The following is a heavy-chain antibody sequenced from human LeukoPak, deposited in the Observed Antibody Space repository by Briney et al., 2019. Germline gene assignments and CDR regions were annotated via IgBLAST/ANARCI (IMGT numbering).Heavy chain of an antibody. D-gene: IGHD1-26*01. CDR3: ARQKWEQQGRDYYFNGLDV. Sequence: SETLSLTCSVSAGSISSSSWWSWVLQSSVKGLEWIGEICLYGTTNYNPSLKSRVTMSVDRSKNQFSLKLSSVTAADTAVYYCARQKWEQQGRDYYFNGLDVWGPGTTVTVSS. CDR2: ICLYGTT. CDR1: AGSISSSSW. V-gene: IGHV4-4*02. J-gene: IGHJ6*02.